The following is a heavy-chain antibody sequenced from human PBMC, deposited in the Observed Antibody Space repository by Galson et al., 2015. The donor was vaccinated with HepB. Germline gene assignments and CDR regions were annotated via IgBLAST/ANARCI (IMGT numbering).Heavy chain of an antibody. CDR3: ARGEVLRYFDWFQSAPYFDY. D-gene: IGHD3-9*01. CDR1: GYTFTSYG. Sequence: SVKVSCKASGYTFTSYGISWVRQAPGQGLEWMGWISAYNGNTNYAQKLQGRVTMTTDTYTSTAYMELRSLRSDDTAVYYCARGEVLRYFDWFQSAPYFDYWCQGTLVTVAS. CDR2: ISAYNGNT. V-gene: IGHV1-18*04. J-gene: IGHJ4*02.